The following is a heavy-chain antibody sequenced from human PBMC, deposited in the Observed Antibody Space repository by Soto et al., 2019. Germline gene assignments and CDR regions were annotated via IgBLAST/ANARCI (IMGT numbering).Heavy chain of an antibody. J-gene: IGHJ5*01. CDR2: FYNSGNT. Sequence: PSETLSLTCTVSGASSSDDYWTWIRQPPGKGLEWIGYFYNSGNTNYNPSLKSRVTISVDTSKNQLSLKLSSVTAAVTALSYWAIGQYSYVYDSWGQGTLVTVSS. CDR3: AIGQYSYVYDS. CDR1: GASSSDDY. D-gene: IGHD3-16*01. V-gene: IGHV4-59*01.